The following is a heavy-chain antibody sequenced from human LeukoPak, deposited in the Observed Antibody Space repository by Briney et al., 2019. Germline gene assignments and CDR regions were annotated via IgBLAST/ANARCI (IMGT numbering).Heavy chain of an antibody. Sequence: HPGGSLRLSCAASGFDFNSYSMNWVRQAPGKGLEWVSFIISSGGTIYYADSVKGRFTISRDNVKNSLYLQMNSLRDEDTAVYYCTRGGGYCSGNPCHSYDAFDVWGQGTVVTVSS. CDR2: IISSGGTI. D-gene: IGHD2-15*01. V-gene: IGHV3-48*02. J-gene: IGHJ3*01. CDR1: GFDFNSYS. CDR3: TRGGGYCSGNPCHSYDAFDV.